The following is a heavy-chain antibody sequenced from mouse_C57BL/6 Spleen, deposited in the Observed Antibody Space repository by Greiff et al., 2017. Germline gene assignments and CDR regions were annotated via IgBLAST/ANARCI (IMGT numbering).Heavy chain of an antibody. V-gene: IGHV1-64*01. CDR2: IHPNSGST. J-gene: IGHJ1*03. D-gene: IGHD1-1*01. CDR3: APTVVAPLDV. CDR1: GYTFTSYW. Sequence: VQLQQSGAELVKPGASVKLSCKASGYTFTSYWMHWVKQRPGQGLEWIGMIHPNSGSTNYNEKFKSKATLTVDKSSSTAYMQLSSLTSEDSAVYYCAPTVVAPLDVWGTGTTVTVSS.